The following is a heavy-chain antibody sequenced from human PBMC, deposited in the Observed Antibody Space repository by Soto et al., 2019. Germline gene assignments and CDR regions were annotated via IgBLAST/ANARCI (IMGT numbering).Heavy chain of an antibody. CDR1: NGSLSSNY. D-gene: IGHD3-10*01. Sequence: SETLSLTCTVSNGSLSSNYWSWIRQPQGKGLGGIGNIYYSGSTNYNPSLKSRVTMSVDTSKNQFTLKLSSVTAADTGVYFCARSFMVPVDFFDYWGQGTLVTVSS. V-gene: IGHV4-59*01. J-gene: IGHJ4*02. CDR3: ARSFMVPVDFFDY. CDR2: IYYSGST.